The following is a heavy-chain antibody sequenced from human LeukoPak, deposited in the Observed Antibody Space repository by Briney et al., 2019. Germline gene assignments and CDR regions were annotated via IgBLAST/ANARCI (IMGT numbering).Heavy chain of an antibody. CDR2: ISYSGIT. D-gene: IGHD2-15*01. V-gene: IGHV4-59*11. CDR3: ASRAHCSGGSCYGNWFDP. J-gene: IGHJ5*02. CDR1: GASISSHY. Sequence: SETLSVTCTVSGASISSHYWSWIRQSPGKGLEWIGYISYSGITNYNPSLKSRVTISVDTSKNHFSLRLSSVTAADTAVYYCASRAHCSGGSCYGNWFDPWGQGTLVTVSS.